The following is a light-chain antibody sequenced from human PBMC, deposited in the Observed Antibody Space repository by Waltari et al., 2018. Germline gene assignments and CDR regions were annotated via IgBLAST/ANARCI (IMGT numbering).Light chain of an antibody. Sequence: SYELTQPSSVSVSPGQTAKITCSGDILAEKYVRWFQQRPGQAPVLVIYKDNERPSGFPDRFSGSSSGDTASLPITGAQAEDEADYYCYSRDSRDTTGDQYVFGTGTKVTVL. CDR2: KDN. CDR3: YSRDSRDTTGDQYV. J-gene: IGLJ1*01. V-gene: IGLV3-27*01. CDR1: ILAEKY.